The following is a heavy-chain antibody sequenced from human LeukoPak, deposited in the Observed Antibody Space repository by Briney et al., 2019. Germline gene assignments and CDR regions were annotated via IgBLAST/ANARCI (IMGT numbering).Heavy chain of an antibody. CDR3: ARDYAFDI. Sequence: SETLSLTCTVSGDSISSYYWSWIRQPPGKGLEWIGYICYIGSTNYNPSLKSRVTISIDTSKNQFSLNLSSVTAADTAVYYCARDYAFDIWGQGTMVTVSS. J-gene: IGHJ3*02. CDR1: GDSISSYY. V-gene: IGHV4-59*01. CDR2: ICYIGST.